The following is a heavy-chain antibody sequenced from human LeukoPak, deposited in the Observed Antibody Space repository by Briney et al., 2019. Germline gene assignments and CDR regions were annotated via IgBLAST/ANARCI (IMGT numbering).Heavy chain of an antibody. V-gene: IGHV3-64D*06. J-gene: IGHJ3*02. D-gene: IGHD6-19*01. CDR2: ISSNGGST. Sequence: GGSLRLSCSASGFTLSSYAMHWVRQDPGKGLEYVSAISSNGGSTYYADSVKGRFTISRDNSKNTLYLQMSSLRAEDTAVYYCVNHRYSSGWAAFDIWGQGTMVTVSS. CDR1: GFTLSSYA. CDR3: VNHRYSSGWAAFDI.